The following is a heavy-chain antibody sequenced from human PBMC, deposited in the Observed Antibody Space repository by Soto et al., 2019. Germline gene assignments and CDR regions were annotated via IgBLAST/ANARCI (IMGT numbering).Heavy chain of an antibody. CDR2: IIPIFGTT. D-gene: IGHD2-21*02. V-gene: IGHV1-69*01. J-gene: IGHJ4*01. CDR1: GGTFSNYP. Sequence: VQLVQSGAEVKKPGSSVKVSCKASGGTFSNYPFIWVRQAPGQGLDWMGGIIPIFGTTDYGQRIQGRVTITADESTNTAYMELSSLRSDDTAVYYCARGLYCGGGCYSHFNYCGHGTLVTVSS. CDR3: ARGLYCGGGCYSHFNY.